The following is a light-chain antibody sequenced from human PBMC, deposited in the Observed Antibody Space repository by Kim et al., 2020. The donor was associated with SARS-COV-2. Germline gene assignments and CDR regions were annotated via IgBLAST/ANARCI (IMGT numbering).Light chain of an antibody. Sequence: GSVGDRVTITCRASQGIRNDLGWYQQTPGKAPNLLIYAASNLQSGVPSRFSGSGSGTDFTLTISSLQPEDFATYYCLQDYTYPRTFGQGTKVDIK. CDR3: LQDYTYPRT. V-gene: IGKV1-6*01. CDR2: AAS. CDR1: QGIRND. J-gene: IGKJ1*01.